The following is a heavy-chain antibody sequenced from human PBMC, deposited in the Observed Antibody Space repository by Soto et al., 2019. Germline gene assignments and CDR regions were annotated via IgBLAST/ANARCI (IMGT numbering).Heavy chain of an antibody. CDR1: GYTFTTYD. CDR3: GRVGYSDYGMDV. CDR2: MTPNSGNT. J-gene: IGHJ6*02. D-gene: IGHD1-26*01. V-gene: IGHV1-8*01. Sequence: QVQLVQSGAEVKKPGASVKVSCKASGYTFTTYDINWVRQATGQGLEGMGWMTPNSGNTGYAQKFQGRVTMTRNTSINTAYMELSGLRSDDTAVYYCGRVGYSDYGMDVWCQGTTVTVSS.